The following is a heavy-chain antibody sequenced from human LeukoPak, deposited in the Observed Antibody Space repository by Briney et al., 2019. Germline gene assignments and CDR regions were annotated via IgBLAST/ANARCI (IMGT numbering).Heavy chain of an antibody. CDR3: AKDPLYYDILTGPDY. J-gene: IGHJ4*02. Sequence: PGRSLRLSCAASGSTFSSYGMHWVRQAPGKGLEWVAVISYDGSNKYYADSVKGRFTISRDNSKNTLYLQMNSLRAEDTAVYYYAKDPLYYDILTGPDYWGQGTLVTVSS. D-gene: IGHD3-9*01. CDR2: ISYDGSNK. V-gene: IGHV3-30*18. CDR1: GSTFSSYG.